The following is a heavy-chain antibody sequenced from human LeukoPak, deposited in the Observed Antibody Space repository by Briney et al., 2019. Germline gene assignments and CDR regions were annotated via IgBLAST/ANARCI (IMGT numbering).Heavy chain of an antibody. CDR2: IYPGDSDT. J-gene: IGHJ4*02. CDR1: GYRFAGYW. V-gene: IGHV5-51*01. Sequence: GESLKISCKGSGYRFAGYWIGWVRQMPGKGLEWMGIIYPGDSDTRYSPSFQGQVTISVDKSISTAYVQWSSLKASDTAMYYCARHVGKSFDYWGQGTLVTVSS. D-gene: IGHD7-27*01. CDR3: ARHVGKSFDY.